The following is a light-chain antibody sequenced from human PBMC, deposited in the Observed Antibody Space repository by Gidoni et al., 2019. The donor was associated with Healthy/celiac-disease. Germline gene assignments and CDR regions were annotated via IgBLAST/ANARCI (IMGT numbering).Light chain of an antibody. CDR2: GAS. CDR1: QSVSSSY. J-gene: IGKJ4*01. V-gene: IGKV3-20*01. CDR3: QQYGSSPLT. Sequence: EIVLTKTPGTLSLSPGERATLSCRASQSVSSSYLAWYQQKPGQAPRLLIYGASSRATGIPARFSGSGSGTDFTLTISRLEPEDFAVYYCQQYGSSPLTFGGGTKVEIK.